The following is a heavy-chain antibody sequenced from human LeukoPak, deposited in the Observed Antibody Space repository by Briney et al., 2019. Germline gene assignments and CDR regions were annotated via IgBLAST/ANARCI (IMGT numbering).Heavy chain of an antibody. CDR2: IYYSGST. Sequence: SETLSLTCSVSGGSISSYYWTWIRQPPGKGLEWIGYIYYSGSTKYNPSLKSRVTMSVDTSKNHFSLKLSSVTAADTAVYYCARDLGSGYDNPHYWGQGTLVTVSS. D-gene: IGHD5-12*01. J-gene: IGHJ4*02. CDR3: ARDLGSGYDNPHY. CDR1: GGSISSYY. V-gene: IGHV4-59*12.